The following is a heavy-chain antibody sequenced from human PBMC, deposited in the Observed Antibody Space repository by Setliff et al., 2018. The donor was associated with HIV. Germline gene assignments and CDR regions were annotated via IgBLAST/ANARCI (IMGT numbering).Heavy chain of an antibody. V-gene: IGHV4-39*01. D-gene: IGHD1-26*01. Sequence: TLSLTCTVSGGSISSSNYYWAWIRQPPGKGLEWIGSIYYSGNTRYNPSLKSRVTISLDTSKNRFSLQLTSVTAADTAVYYCARHRDGGTYPLDYWGQGTLVTVSS. CDR2: IYYSGNT. J-gene: IGHJ4*02. CDR1: GGSISSSNYY. CDR3: ARHRDGGTYPLDY.